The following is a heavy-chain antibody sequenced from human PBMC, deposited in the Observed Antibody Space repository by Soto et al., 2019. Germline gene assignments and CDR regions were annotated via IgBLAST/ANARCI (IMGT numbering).Heavy chain of an antibody. CDR1: GYIFTSYH. Sequence: QVQLVQSGAEVKKPGASVKVSCKASGYIFTSYHMHWVRQAPGQGLEWMGIINPSGGFTTYAQKLQGRVTMTRDTSTSTFYMELNSLRSEATAVYYCARDVPFQFWGQGTLVTVSS. D-gene: IGHD3-10*02. V-gene: IGHV1-46*04. J-gene: IGHJ1*01. CDR2: INPSGGFT. CDR3: ARDVPFQF.